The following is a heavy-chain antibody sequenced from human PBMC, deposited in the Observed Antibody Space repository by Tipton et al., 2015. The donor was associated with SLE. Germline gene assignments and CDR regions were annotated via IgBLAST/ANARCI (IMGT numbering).Heavy chain of an antibody. CDR1: GGSINSNNW. Sequence: TLSLTCVVSGGSINSNNWWSWVRQSPGKGLEWIGEIYHSGSTNYNPSLKSRVTISVDTSKNQFSLKLSSVTAADTAVYYCARKVNGQRWLQWGAFDIWGQGTMVTVSS. CDR3: ARKVNGQRWLQWGAFDI. D-gene: IGHD5-24*01. CDR2: IYHSGST. J-gene: IGHJ3*02. V-gene: IGHV4-4*02.